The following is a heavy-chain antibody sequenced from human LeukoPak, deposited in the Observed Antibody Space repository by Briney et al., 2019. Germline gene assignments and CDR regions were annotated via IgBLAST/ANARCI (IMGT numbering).Heavy chain of an antibody. CDR3: VKLWDY. CDR2: LYYSGHT. CDR1: GGSISRSDTY. J-gene: IGHJ4*02. D-gene: IGHD2/OR15-2a*01. Sequence: PSETLSLTCTVSGGSISRSDTYWGWIRQPPGKGLEWIGSLYYSGHTYSNPSLKSRVIISADTSRNQFSLRLSSVTATDTATYYCVKLWDYWGQGTLVPVSS. V-gene: IGHV4-39*01.